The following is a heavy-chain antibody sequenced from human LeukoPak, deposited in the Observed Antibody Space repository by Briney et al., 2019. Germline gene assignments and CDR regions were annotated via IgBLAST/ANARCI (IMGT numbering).Heavy chain of an antibody. V-gene: IGHV3-21*01. Sequence: GGSLRLSCAASGFTFSSYSMNWVRQAPGKGLEWVSSISSSSSYIYYADSVKGRFTISRDNAKNSLYLQMNSLRAEDTAVYYCATGPSYYYGSGSYPDPDYWGQGTLVTVSS. CDR2: ISSSSSYI. J-gene: IGHJ4*02. CDR3: ATGPSYYYGSGSYPDPDY. D-gene: IGHD3-10*01. CDR1: GFTFSSYS.